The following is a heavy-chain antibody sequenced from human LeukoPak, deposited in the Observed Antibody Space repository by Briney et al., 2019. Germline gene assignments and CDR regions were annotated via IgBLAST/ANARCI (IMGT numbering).Heavy chain of an antibody. Sequence: SETLSPTCAVYGGSFSGYYWSWIRQPPGKGLEWIGEINHSGSTNYNPSLKSRVTISVDTSKNQFSLKLSSVTAADTAVYYCASRQYGSGSYGFRREYWGQGTLVTVSS. V-gene: IGHV4-34*01. CDR1: GGSFSGYY. CDR2: INHSGST. D-gene: IGHD3-10*01. CDR3: ASRQYGSGSYGFRREY. J-gene: IGHJ4*02.